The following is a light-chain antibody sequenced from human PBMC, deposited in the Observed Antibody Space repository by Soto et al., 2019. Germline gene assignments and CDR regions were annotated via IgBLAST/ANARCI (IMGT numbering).Light chain of an antibody. Sequence: IQMTQSPSSLSASVGDRVTITCLASQSISSYLNWYQQKPGKAPKLLIYAASSLQSGVPSRFSGSGSGTDFTLTISSLQPEDFATYYCQQSYSTPRTFGQGTNVDIK. J-gene: IGKJ1*01. CDR2: AAS. V-gene: IGKV1-39*01. CDR1: QSISSY. CDR3: QQSYSTPRT.